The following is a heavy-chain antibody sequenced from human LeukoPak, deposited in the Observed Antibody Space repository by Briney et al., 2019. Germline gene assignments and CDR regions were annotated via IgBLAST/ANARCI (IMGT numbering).Heavy chain of an antibody. CDR1: GFTFGDYA. J-gene: IGHJ4*02. D-gene: IGHD2-15*01. CDR3: TRAYCSGGSCYSDFDY. Sequence: GGSLRLSCTASGFTFGDYAMSWFRQAPGKGLEWVGFIRSKAYGGTTEYAASVKGRFTISRDDSKSIAYLQMNSLKTEDTAVYYCTRAYCSGGSCYSDFDYWGQGTLSPSPQ. V-gene: IGHV3-49*03. CDR2: IRSKAYGGTT.